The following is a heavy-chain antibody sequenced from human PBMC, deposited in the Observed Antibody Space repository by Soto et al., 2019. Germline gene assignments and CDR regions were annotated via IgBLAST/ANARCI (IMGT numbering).Heavy chain of an antibody. CDR1: GDMFRNSA. CDR3: TRARLSNGDPNIYFFYGLDV. D-gene: IGHD3-10*01. J-gene: IGHJ6*02. V-gene: IGHV1-69*01. CDR2: SIPLFRKT. Sequence: QVQLVQSGAEVKRPGSSVKVSCKASGDMFRNSAFTWVRQAPGQGLAWMGVSIPLFRKTNVAQNFQGRVTFTAEEDTSSIYMEASSMTSEDTAVYYCTRARLSNGDPNIYFFYGLDVWGQGTTITVSS.